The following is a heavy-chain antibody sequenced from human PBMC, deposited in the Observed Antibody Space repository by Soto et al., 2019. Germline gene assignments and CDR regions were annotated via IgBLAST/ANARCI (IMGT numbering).Heavy chain of an antibody. CDR3: ARVVKALRGVISRFDY. J-gene: IGHJ4*02. D-gene: IGHD3-10*01. Sequence: EVQLLESGGDLVQPGGSLRLSCAASGFTFSSYAMSCVRQAPGKGLEWVSATSHNGGNTYYADSVKSRFTISRDNSKHTLFLQTTSLGVEDTAIYYCARVVKALRGVISRFDYWGQGTLVTVSS. CDR2: TSHNGGNT. V-gene: IGHV3-23*01. CDR1: GFTFSSYA.